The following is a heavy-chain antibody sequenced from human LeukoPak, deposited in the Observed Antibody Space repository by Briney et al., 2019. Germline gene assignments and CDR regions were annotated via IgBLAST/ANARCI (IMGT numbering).Heavy chain of an antibody. Sequence: PGGSLRLSCEASGFTFINYTMSWVRQAPGKGLEWVSGISDSGGSTNYAASVKGRFTISRDNSKDTLYLQMNSLRAEDTAVYYCAKEDSVRREFDYWGQGTLATVSS. CDR2: ISDSGGST. CDR3: AKEDSVRREFDY. CDR1: GFTFINYT. V-gene: IGHV3-23*01. J-gene: IGHJ4*02.